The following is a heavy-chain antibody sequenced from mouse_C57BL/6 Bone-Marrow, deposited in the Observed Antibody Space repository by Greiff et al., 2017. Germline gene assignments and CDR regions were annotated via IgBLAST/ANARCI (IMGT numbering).Heavy chain of an antibody. D-gene: IGHD1-1*01. Sequence: LQESGAELVRPGSSVKLSCKASYFAFMASAMHWVKQRPGHGLEWIGSFTMYSDATEYSENFKGKATLTANTSSSTAYMELSSLTSEVSAVYCCTRDYGSNRFAYWGQGTLVTVSA. CDR3: TRDYGSNRFAY. V-gene: IGHV1-49*01. CDR1: YFAFMASA. CDR2: FTMYSDAT. J-gene: IGHJ3*01.